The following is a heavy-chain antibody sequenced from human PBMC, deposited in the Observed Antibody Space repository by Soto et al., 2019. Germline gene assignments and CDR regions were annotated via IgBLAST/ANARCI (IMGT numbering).Heavy chain of an antibody. CDR3: ASPLRIAARPLYYYYGMDV. D-gene: IGHD6-6*01. J-gene: IGHJ6*02. V-gene: IGHV1-46*01. Sequence: DSVKVSCKASGYTFTSYYMHWLRQAPGQGLEWMGIINPSGGSTSYAQKFQGRVTMTRDTSTSTVYMELSSLRSEDTAVYYCASPLRIAARPLYYYYGMDVWGQGTTVTVSS. CDR1: GYTFTSYY. CDR2: INPSGGST.